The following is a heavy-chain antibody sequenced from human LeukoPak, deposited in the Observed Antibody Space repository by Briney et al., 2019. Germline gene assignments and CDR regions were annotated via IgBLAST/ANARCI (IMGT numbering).Heavy chain of an antibody. CDR1: GGSISSSSHY. D-gene: IGHD3-16*02. J-gene: IGHJ5*02. Sequence: SETLSLTCTVSGGSISSSSHYWGWIRQPPGKGLEWIGSIYYSGSTYYNPSLKSRVTISVDTSKNQFSLKLSSVTAADTAVYYCARNVRLGSGELSFAPFKNWFDPWGQGTLVTVSS. V-gene: IGHV4-39*07. CDR3: ARNVRLGSGELSFAPFKNWFDP. CDR2: IYYSGST.